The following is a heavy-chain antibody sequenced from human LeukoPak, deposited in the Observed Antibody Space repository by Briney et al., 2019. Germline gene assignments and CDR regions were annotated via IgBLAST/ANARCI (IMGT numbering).Heavy chain of an antibody. CDR2: INPSGGST. CDR1: GYTFSSYY. V-gene: IGHV1-46*01. Sequence: ASVKVSCKASGYTFSSYYMHWVRQAPGQGLEWMGVINPSGGSTSYAQKFQGGIIMTRDTSTSTVYMELSSLRSEDTAVYYCARGRDITGYSDYWGQGTLVTVSS. CDR3: ARGRDITGYSDY. D-gene: IGHD3-22*01. J-gene: IGHJ4*02.